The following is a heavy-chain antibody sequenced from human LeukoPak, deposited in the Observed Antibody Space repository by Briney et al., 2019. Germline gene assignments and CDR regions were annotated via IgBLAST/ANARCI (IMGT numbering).Heavy chain of an antibody. V-gene: IGHV4-61*08. CDR1: GGSVNSGDYY. CDR3: ARDLSGSSSFGS. J-gene: IGHJ4*02. CDR2: IYYSGST. D-gene: IGHD6-6*01. Sequence: SETLSLTCTVSGGSVNSGDYYWSWLRQPPGKGLEWIGYIYYSGSTKYNPSLKSRVTISIDTSKNQFSLKLSSVTAADTAVYYCARDLSGSSSFGSWGQGTLVTVSS.